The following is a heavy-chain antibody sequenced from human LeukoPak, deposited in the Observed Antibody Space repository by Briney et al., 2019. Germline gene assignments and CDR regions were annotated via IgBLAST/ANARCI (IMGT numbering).Heavy chain of an antibody. CDR1: GGSISSSTYY. D-gene: IGHD3-22*01. J-gene: IGHJ3*02. CDR2: IYYSGST. CDR3: AREGVKGYDSSGSSFLTSDI. Sequence: PSETLSLTCTVSGGSISSSTYYWGWIRQPPGKGLEWIGSIYYSGSTYYNPSLKSRVTISLDTSKNQFSLRLNSVTAADTAVYYCAREGVKGYDSSGSSFLTSDIWGQGTMVTVSS. V-gene: IGHV4-39*07.